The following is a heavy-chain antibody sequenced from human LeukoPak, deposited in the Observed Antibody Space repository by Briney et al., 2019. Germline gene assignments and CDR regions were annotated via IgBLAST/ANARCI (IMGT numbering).Heavy chain of an antibody. J-gene: IGHJ6*03. Sequence: GASVKVSCKASGYTFTGYYMHWVRQAPGQGLEWMGGIIPIFGTANYAQKFQGRVTITADKSTSTAYMELSSLRSEDTAVYYCARDLLGYNNYYMDVWGKGTTVTVSS. CDR2: IIPIFGTA. D-gene: IGHD3-3*01. CDR3: ARDLLGYNNYYMDV. CDR1: GYTFTGYY. V-gene: IGHV1-69*06.